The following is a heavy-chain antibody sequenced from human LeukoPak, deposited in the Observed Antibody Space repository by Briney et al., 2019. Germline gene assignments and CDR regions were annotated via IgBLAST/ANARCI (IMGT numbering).Heavy chain of an antibody. J-gene: IGHJ3*02. V-gene: IGHV3-53*01. D-gene: IGHD3-22*01. CDR1: GFTVSSNY. Sequence: PGGSLRLSCAASGFTVSSNYMSWVHQAPGKGLEWVSVIYSGGSTYYADSVKGRFTISRDNSRNTLYLQMNSLRAEDTAVYYCARGNYYDSSGYYCDAFDIWGQGTMVTVSS. CDR3: ARGNYYDSSGYYCDAFDI. CDR2: IYSGGST.